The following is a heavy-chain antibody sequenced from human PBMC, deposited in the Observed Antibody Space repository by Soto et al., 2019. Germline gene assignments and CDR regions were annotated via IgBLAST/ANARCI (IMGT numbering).Heavy chain of an antibody. D-gene: IGHD1-26*01. CDR3: ARDPYVVGATRNYYYGMDV. CDR1: GGSISSYY. Sequence: QVQLQESGPGLVKPSETLSLTCTVSGGSISSYYWSWIRQPPGKGLEWIGYIYYTGSTNYNPSLKSRVTISVDTSKNKFSLKLSSVTAADTAVYYCARDPYVVGATRNYYYGMDVWGQGTTVSVSS. J-gene: IGHJ6*02. CDR2: IYYTGST. V-gene: IGHV4-59*01.